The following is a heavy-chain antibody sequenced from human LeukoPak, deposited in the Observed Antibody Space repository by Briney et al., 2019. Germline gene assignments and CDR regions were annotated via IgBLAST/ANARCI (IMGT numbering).Heavy chain of an antibody. CDR2: IYYGGST. CDR1: GGSISGHY. V-gene: IGHV4-59*11. J-gene: IGHJ4*02. CDR3: ARMSSTSWEFDY. Sequence: SETLSLTCTVSGGSISGHYWSWIRQPPGKGLEWVAYIYYGGSTNYNPSLKSRVTISVDPSKNQFSLKLSSVTAADTAVYYCARMSSTSWEFDYWGQGTLVTVSS. D-gene: IGHD2-2*01.